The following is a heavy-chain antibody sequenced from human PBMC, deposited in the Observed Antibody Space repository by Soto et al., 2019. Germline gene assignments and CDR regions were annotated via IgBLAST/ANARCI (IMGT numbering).Heavy chain of an antibody. CDR1: GYTFSSYA. CDR3: ARGTTVTTTPTYYYMDV. J-gene: IGHJ6*03. V-gene: IGHV1-18*01. Sequence: QVQLEQSGVEVKKPGASVKVSCKASGYTFSSYAISWVRQAPGHGLEWMGWISPYNGNTKYAQHLQGRVTMTTDTSTITAYMELRSLRFDDTAVYYCARGTTVTTTPTYYYMDVWGKGTTVIVSS. CDR2: ISPYNGNT. D-gene: IGHD4-4*01.